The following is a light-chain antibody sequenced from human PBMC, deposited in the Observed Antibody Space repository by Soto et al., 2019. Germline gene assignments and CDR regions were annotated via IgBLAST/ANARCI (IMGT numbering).Light chain of an antibody. J-gene: IGLJ2*01. V-gene: IGLV4-60*02. Sequence: QPVLTQSYSASASLGSSVKLTCTLSSGHTTYIIAWHQQQPGKAPRYLMKLETSGSYNKGSGVPDRFSGSSSGADRYLTISNLQFEDEADYYCETWDINTHVVFGGGTKVTVL. CDR1: SGHTTYI. CDR2: LETSGSY. CDR3: ETWDINTHVV.